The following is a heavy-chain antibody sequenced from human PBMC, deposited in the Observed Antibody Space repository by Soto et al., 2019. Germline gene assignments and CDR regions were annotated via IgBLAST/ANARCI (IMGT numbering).Heavy chain of an antibody. CDR1: GFAFSTYA. Sequence: EVHLLESGGDLVQPGGSLRLYCAASGFAFSTYAMTWVRQAPGKGLEWVSGINGDGDTAFYADSVKGRFTISRDNSKNTLYRQLNSLRAEDTAISYCAKGPCNTISCTGRDDAWGQGTLVIVSS. V-gene: IGHV3-23*01. D-gene: IGHD2-2*01. J-gene: IGHJ5*02. CDR3: AKGPCNTISCTGRDDA. CDR2: INGDGDTA.